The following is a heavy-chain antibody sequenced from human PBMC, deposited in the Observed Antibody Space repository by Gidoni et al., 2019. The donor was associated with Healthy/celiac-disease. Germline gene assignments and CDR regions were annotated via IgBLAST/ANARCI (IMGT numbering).Heavy chain of an antibody. Sequence: QVQLVESGGGLVKPGGSLRLSCAAPGFTFSDYYMSWIRQDPGKGLEWVSDSSSSSSDTNYADSVKGRFTISRDNAKNSLYLQMNSLRAEDTAVYYCARDRGDYVWGSYLFDYWGQGTLVTVSS. D-gene: IGHD3-16*01. CDR2: SSSSSSDT. V-gene: IGHV3-11*06. CDR1: GFTFSDYY. CDR3: ARDRGDYVWGSYLFDY. J-gene: IGHJ4*02.